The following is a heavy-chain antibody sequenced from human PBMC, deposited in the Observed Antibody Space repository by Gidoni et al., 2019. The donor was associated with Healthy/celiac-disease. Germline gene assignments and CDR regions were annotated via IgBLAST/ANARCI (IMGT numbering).Heavy chain of an antibody. CDR1: GFTFSSYS. V-gene: IGHV3-21*01. Sequence: VQLVESGGGLVKPGGSLRLSCAASGFTFSSYSMTWVRQAPGKGLEWVSSISSSSSYIYYADSVKGRFTISRDNAKNSLYLQMNSLRAEDTAVYYCARGGQWLDSYYFDYWGQGTLVTVSS. J-gene: IGHJ4*02. CDR3: ARGGQWLDSYYFDY. D-gene: IGHD6-19*01. CDR2: ISSSSSYI.